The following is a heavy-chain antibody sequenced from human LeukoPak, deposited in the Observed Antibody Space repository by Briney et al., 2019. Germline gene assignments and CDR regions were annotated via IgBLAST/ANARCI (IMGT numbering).Heavy chain of an antibody. J-gene: IGHJ4*02. CDR1: GYTFTGYY. CDR2: INPNSGGT. V-gene: IGHV1-2*02. D-gene: IGHD5-12*01. CDR3: ATEVGEGSGYDF. Sequence: ASVKVSCKASGYTFTGYYMHWVRQAPGQGLEWMGWINPNSGGTNYAQKFQGRVTMTEDTSTDTAYMELSSLRSEDTAVYYCATEVGEGSGYDFWGQGTLVTVSS.